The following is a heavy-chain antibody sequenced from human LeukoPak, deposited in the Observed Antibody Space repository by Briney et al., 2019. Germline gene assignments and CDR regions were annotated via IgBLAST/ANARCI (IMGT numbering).Heavy chain of an antibody. J-gene: IGHJ5*02. CDR2: RYHSGIT. D-gene: IGHD6-13*01. CDR3: ARQDYSSPEGWFDP. CDR1: VGSITTTNYY. V-gene: IGHV4-39*01. Sequence: SETLSLTCTVSVGSITTTNYYWAWIRQPPGRGLEWIGSRYHSGITYYNPSLKSRVTMSVDTSKDQFSLKLISVTAGDTAVYYCARQDYSSPEGWFDPWGHGTLVTVSS.